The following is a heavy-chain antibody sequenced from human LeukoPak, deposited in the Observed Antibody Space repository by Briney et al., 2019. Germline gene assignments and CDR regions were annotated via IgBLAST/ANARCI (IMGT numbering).Heavy chain of an antibody. CDR2: IKQDGSEK. Sequence: PGRSLRLSCAASGFTFSSYWMSWVRQAPGKGLEWVANIKQDGSEKYYVDSVKGRFTISRDNAKNSLYLQMNSLRAEDTAVYYCARERYRYGYGLDYWGQGTLVTVSS. J-gene: IGHJ4*02. CDR3: ARERYRYGYGLDY. V-gene: IGHV3-7*01. D-gene: IGHD5-18*01. CDR1: GFTFSSYW.